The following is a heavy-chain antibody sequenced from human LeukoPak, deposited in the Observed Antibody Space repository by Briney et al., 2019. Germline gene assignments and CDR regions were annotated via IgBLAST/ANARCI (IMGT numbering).Heavy chain of an antibody. J-gene: IGHJ3*02. CDR1: GGSISSGGYY. Sequence: PSQTLSLTCTVSGGSISSGGYYWSWIRQPPGKGLEWIGYIYHSGSTYYNPSLKSRVTMSVDTSKNQFSLKLSSVTAADTAVYYCARAGQWLVFKAFDIWGQGTMVTVSS. D-gene: IGHD6-19*01. V-gene: IGHV4-30-2*01. CDR2: IYHSGST. CDR3: ARAGQWLVFKAFDI.